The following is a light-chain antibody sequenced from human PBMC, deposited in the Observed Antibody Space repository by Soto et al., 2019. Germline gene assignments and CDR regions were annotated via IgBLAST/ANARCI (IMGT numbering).Light chain of an antibody. CDR1: QSVGSSY. CDR2: GTS. J-gene: IGKJ1*01. Sequence: PGERATLTCRASQSVGSSYLAWYQQKPGQAPRLLIYGTSSRATAIPDRFSGSGSGTDFTLTISRLEPEDFAVYYCQQYGSSSWTFGQGTKVEIK. V-gene: IGKV3-20*01. CDR3: QQYGSSSWT.